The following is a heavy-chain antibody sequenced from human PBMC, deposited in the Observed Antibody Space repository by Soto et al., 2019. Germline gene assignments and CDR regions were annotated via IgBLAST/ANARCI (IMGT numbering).Heavy chain of an antibody. J-gene: IGHJ4*02. D-gene: IGHD4-17*01. V-gene: IGHV1-69*02. Sequence: QVQLVQSGAEVKKPGSSVKVSCKASGGTFSSYTISWVRQAPGQGLEWMGRIIPILGIANYAQKFQGRVTITADKSTSTAYMELSSLRSEDTAVYYCARASVVTTVTTPHFDYWGQGTLVTVSS. CDR1: GGTFSSYT. CDR2: IIPILGIA. CDR3: ARASVVTTVTTPHFDY.